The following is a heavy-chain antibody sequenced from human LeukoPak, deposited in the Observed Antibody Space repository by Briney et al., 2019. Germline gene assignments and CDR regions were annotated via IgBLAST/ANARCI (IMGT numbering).Heavy chain of an antibody. CDR2: ISSSGSTI. CDR1: GFTFSDYY. CDR3: ARYITIFGVVISHLDP. D-gene: IGHD3-3*01. Sequence: GGSLRLSCAASGFTFSDYYMSWIRQAPGKGLEWVSYISSSGSTIYYADSVKGRFTISRENAKNSLYLQMNSLRAEDTAVYYCARYITIFGVVISHLDPWGQGTLVTVSS. V-gene: IGHV3-11*04. J-gene: IGHJ5*02.